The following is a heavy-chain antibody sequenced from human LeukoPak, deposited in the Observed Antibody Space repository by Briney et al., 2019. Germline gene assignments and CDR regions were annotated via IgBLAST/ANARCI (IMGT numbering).Heavy chain of an antibody. CDR3: ARDRDSIAVAGSPRYCDY. D-gene: IGHD6-19*01. CDR1: GYTLNTYG. CDR2: SSGYNNKR. V-gene: IGHV1-18*01. Sequence: ASVKVSCKASGYTLNTYGVSWVRQAPGQGLEWMGWSSGYNNKREFAQKFQGRVTMTTDASTNTAYMELRSLTYDDTAVYFCARDRDSIAVAGSPRYCDYWGQGSLVTVSS. J-gene: IGHJ4*02.